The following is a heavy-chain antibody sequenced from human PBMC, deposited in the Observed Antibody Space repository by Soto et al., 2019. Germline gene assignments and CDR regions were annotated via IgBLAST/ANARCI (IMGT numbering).Heavy chain of an antibody. V-gene: IGHV3-30-3*01. CDR3: ASGYCTNGVCPGHYFDY. CDR2: ISYDGSNK. J-gene: IGHJ4*02. Sequence: QVQLVESGGGVVQPGRSLRLSCAASGFTFSSYAMHWVRQAPGKGLEWVAVISYDGSNKYYADSVKGRFTISRDNSKNTLYLQMNSLRAEDTAVYYCASGYCTNGVCPGHYFDYWGQGILVTVSS. D-gene: IGHD2-8*01. CDR1: GFTFSSYA.